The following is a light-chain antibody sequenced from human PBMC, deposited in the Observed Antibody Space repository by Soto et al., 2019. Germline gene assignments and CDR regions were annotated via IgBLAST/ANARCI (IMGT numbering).Light chain of an antibody. V-gene: IGKV3-11*01. Sequence: EIVLTQSPATLSLSPGESATLSCRASQSVRNSSAWYQQKRGPAPMLLLYDSSSRATGNPARFSGSGSGTDFTLTSSSLEPEDLAFYYWLQRSNWTLTFGGGTRVETK. CDR3: LQRSNWTLT. CDR1: QSVRNS. J-gene: IGKJ4*01. CDR2: DSS.